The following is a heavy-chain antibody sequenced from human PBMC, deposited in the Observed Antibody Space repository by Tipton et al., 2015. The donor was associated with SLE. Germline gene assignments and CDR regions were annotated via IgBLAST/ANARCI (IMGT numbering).Heavy chain of an antibody. J-gene: IGHJ4*02. Sequence: SLRLSCAASGFTFSDYYMNWVRQAPGKGLEWVSYISSSSSTIYYADSVKGRFTISRDNAKNSLYLQMNSLRAEDTAVYYCAREDYDSSGRGDYWGQGTLVTVSS. V-gene: IGHV3-11*04. D-gene: IGHD3-22*01. CDR2: ISSSSSTI. CDR1: GFTFSDYY. CDR3: AREDYDSSGRGDY.